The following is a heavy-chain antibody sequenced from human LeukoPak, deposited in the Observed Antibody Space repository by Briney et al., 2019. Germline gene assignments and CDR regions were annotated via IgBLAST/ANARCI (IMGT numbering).Heavy chain of an antibody. D-gene: IGHD3-22*01. CDR1: GGSFSGYY. CDR3: ASSGYYYGKGDY. Sequence: SETLSLTCAVYGGSFSGYYWSWIRQPPGKGLEWIGEINHSGSTNYNPSLKSRVTISVDTSKNQFPLKLSSVTAADTAVYYCASSGYYYGKGDYWGQGTLVTVSS. J-gene: IGHJ4*02. CDR2: INHSGST. V-gene: IGHV4-34*01.